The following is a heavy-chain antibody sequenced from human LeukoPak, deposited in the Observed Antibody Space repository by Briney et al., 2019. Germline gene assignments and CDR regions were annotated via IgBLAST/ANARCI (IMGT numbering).Heavy chain of an antibody. V-gene: IGHV1-46*01. Sequence: ASVKVSCKASGYTFTSYYMHWVRQAPGQGLEWMGIINPSGGSTSYAQKFQGRVTMTRDTSTSTVYMELSSLRSEDTAVYYCATLRGAMVRGVKGNFGYWGQGTLVTVSS. CDR1: GYTFTSYY. D-gene: IGHD3-10*01. CDR2: INPSGGST. CDR3: ATLRGAMVRGVKGNFGY. J-gene: IGHJ4*02.